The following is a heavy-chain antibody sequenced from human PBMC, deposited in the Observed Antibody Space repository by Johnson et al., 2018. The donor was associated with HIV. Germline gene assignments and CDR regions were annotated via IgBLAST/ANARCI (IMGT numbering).Heavy chain of an antibody. V-gene: IGHV3-30*02. CDR1: GFTFSSYG. Sequence: QMQLVESGGGVVQPGGSLRLSCAASGFTFSSYGMHWVRQAPGKGLAWVAFIRYDGSNKYYADSVKGRFTISRDNSKNTLYLQMNSLRAEDTAVYYCAKDWGIAAAGTDGCDIWGQGTMVTGSA. CDR3: AKDWGIAAAGTDGCDI. CDR2: IRYDGSNK. J-gene: IGHJ3*02. D-gene: IGHD6-13*01.